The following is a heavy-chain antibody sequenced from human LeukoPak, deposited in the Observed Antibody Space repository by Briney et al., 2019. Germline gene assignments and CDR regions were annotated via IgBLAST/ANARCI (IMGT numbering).Heavy chain of an antibody. V-gene: IGHV4-39*02. CDR2: IYYSGST. CDR3: ARDRGAVAGANDAFDI. CDR1: GGSISSTSYY. Sequence: SETLSLTCTVSGGSISSTSYYWGWIRQPPGKGLEWIGSIYYSGSTYYNPSLKSRVTISVDTSKNQLSLKLSSVTAADTAVYYCARDRGAVAGANDAFDIWGQGTMVTVSS. J-gene: IGHJ3*02. D-gene: IGHD6-19*01.